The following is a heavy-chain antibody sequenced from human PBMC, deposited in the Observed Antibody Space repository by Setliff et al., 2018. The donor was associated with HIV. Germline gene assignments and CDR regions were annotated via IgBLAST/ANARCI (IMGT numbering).Heavy chain of an antibody. CDR3: TTDLPYGYHNDY. CDR2: IKAKVVGATT. CDR1: GFSFKSAW. D-gene: IGHD2-2*01. Sequence: GGSLRLSCAASGFSFKSAWMSWVRQAPGKGLEWVGHIKAKVVGATTDYSAPVRDRFTISRDDSRDILYLQMNSLKTEDTAVYYRTTDLPYGYHNDYWGPGTLVTVSS. V-gene: IGHV3-15*01. J-gene: IGHJ4*02.